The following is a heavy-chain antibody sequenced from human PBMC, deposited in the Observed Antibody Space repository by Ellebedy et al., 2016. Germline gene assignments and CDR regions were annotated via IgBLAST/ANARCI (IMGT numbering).Heavy chain of an antibody. V-gene: IGHV1-69*13. Sequence: SVKVSCXASGGTFSSYAISWVRQAPGQGLEWMGGIIPIFGTANYAQKFQGRVTITADESTSTAYMELSSLRSEDTAVYYCAREVARGAAYYYYGMDVWGQGTTVTVSS. J-gene: IGHJ6*02. CDR1: GGTFSSYA. D-gene: IGHD3-10*01. CDR3: AREVARGAAYYYYGMDV. CDR2: IIPIFGTA.